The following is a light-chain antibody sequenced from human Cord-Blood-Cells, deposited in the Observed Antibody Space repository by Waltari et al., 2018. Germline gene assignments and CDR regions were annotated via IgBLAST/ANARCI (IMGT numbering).Light chain of an antibody. CDR1: SSDVGNYNL. J-gene: IGLJ1*01. Sequence: QSALTQPASVSGSPGQSITISCTGTSSDVGNYNLFSWYQQHPGKAPKLMIYEGSKRPSGVSNRFSGSKSGNTASLTISGLQAEDEADYYCCSYAGSSTSYVFGTGTKVTVL. CDR3: CSYAGSSTSYV. V-gene: IGLV2-23*01. CDR2: EGS.